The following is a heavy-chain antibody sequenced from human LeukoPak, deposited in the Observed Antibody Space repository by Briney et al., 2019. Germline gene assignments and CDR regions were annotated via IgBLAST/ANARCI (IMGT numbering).Heavy chain of an antibody. CDR3: ARDLGEWEPHASDI. V-gene: IGHV1-69*13. Sequence: ASVKVSCKASGGTFSSYAISWVRQAPGQGLEWMGGIIPIFGTANYAQKFQGRVTITADESTSTAYMELSSLRSEDTAVYYCARDLGEWEPHASDIWGQGTMVTVSS. J-gene: IGHJ3*02. CDR1: GGTFSSYA. D-gene: IGHD1-26*01. CDR2: IIPIFGTA.